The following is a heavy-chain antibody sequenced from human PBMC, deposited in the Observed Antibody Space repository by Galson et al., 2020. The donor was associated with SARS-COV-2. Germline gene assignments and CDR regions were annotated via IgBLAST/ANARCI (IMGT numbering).Heavy chain of an antibody. CDR3: ASELYSSSRYWAFDI. J-gene: IGHJ3*02. CDR2: INSDGSST. D-gene: IGHD6-13*01. V-gene: IGHV3-74*01. CDR1: GFNFRGYW. Sequence: GGSLRLSCAASGFNFRGYWMYWVRQVPGKGLVWVSFINSDGSSTNYGDSVKGRFTISRDNAKNTLYLQMNSLRAEDTAVYYCASELYSSSRYWAFDIWGQGTMVTVSS.